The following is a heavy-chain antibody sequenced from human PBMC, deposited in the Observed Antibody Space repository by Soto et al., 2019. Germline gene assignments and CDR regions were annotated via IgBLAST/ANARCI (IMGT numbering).Heavy chain of an antibody. CDR1: GGPISSYY. J-gene: IGHJ4*02. V-gene: IGHV4-59*01. D-gene: IGHD3-16*01. Sequence: QVQLQESGPGLVKPSETLSLTCTVSGGPISSYYWSWIRQPPGKGLEWIGYIYYSVSTNYNPSLKSRVTISVDTSKNQFSLKLSSVTAADTAVYYCARAWGRVFDYWGQGTLFTFSS. CDR3: ARAWGRVFDY. CDR2: IYYSVST.